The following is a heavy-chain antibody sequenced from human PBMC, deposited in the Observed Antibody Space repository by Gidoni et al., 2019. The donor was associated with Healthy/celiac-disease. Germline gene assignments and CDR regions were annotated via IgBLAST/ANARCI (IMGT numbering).Heavy chain of an antibody. CDR3: ARTHGTHYWDYGMDV. CDR1: GGTISSSSYY. J-gene: IGHJ6*02. V-gene: IGHV4-39*01. Sequence: QLQPPESGPGLAKTSETLSLTCTGSGGTISSSSYYWGWIRQPPGKGLEWIGSIYYSESTYYSPSLKSRVTISVDTSKNQFSLKLSSVTAADTAVYYCARTHGTHYWDYGMDVWGQGTTVTVSS. D-gene: IGHD1-26*01. CDR2: IYYSEST.